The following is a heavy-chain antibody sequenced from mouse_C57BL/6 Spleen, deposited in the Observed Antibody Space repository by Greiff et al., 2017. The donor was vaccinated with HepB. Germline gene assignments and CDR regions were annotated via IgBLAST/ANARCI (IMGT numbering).Heavy chain of an antibody. D-gene: IGHD2-4*01. CDR1: GFTFTDYY. V-gene: IGHV7-3*01. CDR2: IRNKANGYTT. Sequence: EVQLVESGGGLVQPGGSLSLSCAASGFTFTDYYMSWVRQPPGKALEWLGFIRNKANGYTTEYSASVKGRFTISRDNSQSILYLQMNALRAEDSATYYCASFYYDYEFAYWGQGTLVTVSA. CDR3: ASFYYDYEFAY. J-gene: IGHJ3*01.